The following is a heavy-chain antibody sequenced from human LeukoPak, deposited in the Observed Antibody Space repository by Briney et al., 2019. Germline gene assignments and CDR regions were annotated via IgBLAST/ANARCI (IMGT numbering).Heavy chain of an antibody. Sequence: SETLSLTCTVSGDSITSNYWSWIRQPAGKGLEWFSRIHFNGNTDYNPSLKSRVTTSIDTPRNQFSLKLRSVTAADTAVYYCARDRGGSSWYNWYDAWGQGTLVTVSS. V-gene: IGHV4-4*07. CDR3: ARDRGGSSWYNWYDA. D-gene: IGHD6-13*01. CDR2: IHFNGNT. CDR1: GDSITSNY. J-gene: IGHJ5*02.